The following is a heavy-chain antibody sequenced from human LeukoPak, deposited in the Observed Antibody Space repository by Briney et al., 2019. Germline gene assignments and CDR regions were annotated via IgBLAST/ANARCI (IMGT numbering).Heavy chain of an antibody. CDR3: ARDLTVTSTCWFDR. D-gene: IGHD4-11*01. Sequence: PGGSLRLSCAVSGFTFSGYSMNWVRQAPGKGLAWVSSITSSSSYIYYADSVKGRFTISRDNAKNSVYLQMNSLRAEDTAVYYCARDLTVTSTCWFDRWGQGTLVTVSS. J-gene: IGHJ5*02. CDR1: GFTFSGYS. V-gene: IGHV3-21*01. CDR2: ITSSSSYI.